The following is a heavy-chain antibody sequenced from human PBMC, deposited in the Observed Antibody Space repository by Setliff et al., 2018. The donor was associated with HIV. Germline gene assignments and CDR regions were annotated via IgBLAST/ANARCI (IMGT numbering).Heavy chain of an antibody. CDR2: ISHSGST. V-gene: IGHV4-34*01. CDR1: GESFTDFF. CDR3: ARGREVKRDTYYDYSYMDV. D-gene: IGHD1-26*01. J-gene: IGHJ6*03. Sequence: SETLSLTCAVYGESFTDFFWTWIRQSPGRGLEWLGEISHSGSTKQNPTLKSRFNVSVDTSKNQFSLRMNSLTAADTAVYYCARGREVKRDTYYDYSYMDVWSRGTAVTVSS.